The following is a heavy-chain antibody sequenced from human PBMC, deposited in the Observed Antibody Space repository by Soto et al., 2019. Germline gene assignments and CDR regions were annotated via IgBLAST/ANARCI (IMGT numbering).Heavy chain of an antibody. CDR3: AKFFVETGGSSGWPWSFHY. Sequence: GGSLRLSCAASGFTFSSYAMSWVRQAPGKGLEWVSAISGSGGTTCYADSVKGRFTISRDNSKNTLFLQMNSLRAEDTAVYYCAKFFVETGGSSGWPWSFHYWGQGTLVTVSS. D-gene: IGHD6-25*01. V-gene: IGHV3-23*01. J-gene: IGHJ4*02. CDR2: ISGSGGTT. CDR1: GFTFSSYA.